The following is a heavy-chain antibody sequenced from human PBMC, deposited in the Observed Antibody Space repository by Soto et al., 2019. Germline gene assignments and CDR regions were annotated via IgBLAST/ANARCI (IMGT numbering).Heavy chain of an antibody. D-gene: IGHD7-27*01. CDR1: GWSFRGYY. CDR2: INHSGST. CDR3: VRDGRSGWGQDF. J-gene: IGHJ4*02. V-gene: IGHV4-34*01. Sequence: SETLSLTCAIYGWSFRGYYWSWIRQPPGKGLEWIGEINHSGSTNYNPSLQSRVTISVDTSKNQFSLKLSSVTAADTAVYYCVRDGRSGWGQDFWGQGPLVTVS.